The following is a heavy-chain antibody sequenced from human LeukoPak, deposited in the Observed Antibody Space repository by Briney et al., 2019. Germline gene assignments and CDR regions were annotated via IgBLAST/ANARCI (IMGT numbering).Heavy chain of an antibody. CDR2: ISYDGSNK. J-gene: IGHJ4*02. CDR1: GFTFSNFW. V-gene: IGHV3-30*01. Sequence: GGPLRLSCAASGFTFSNFWIYWVRQAPGKGLEWVAVISYDGSNKYYADSVKGRFTISRDNSKNTLYLQMNSLRAEDTAVYYCARDLTSIAAHWGQGTLDTVSS. CDR3: ARDLTSIAAH. D-gene: IGHD6-6*01.